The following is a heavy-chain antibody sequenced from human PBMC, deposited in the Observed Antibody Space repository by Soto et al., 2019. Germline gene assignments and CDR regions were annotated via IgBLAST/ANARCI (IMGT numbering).Heavy chain of an antibody. CDR2: ISYDGSNK. Sequence: GGSLRLSCAASGFPFSSYSIHWVRQAPGKGLEWVAVISYDGSNKYYADSAKGRFTISRDNSKNTLYLQMNTLRVEDTAVYYCARLSPYWGQGALVTVSS. CDR1: GFPFSSYS. CDR3: ARLSPY. V-gene: IGHV3-30*03. D-gene: IGHD3-16*02. J-gene: IGHJ4*02.